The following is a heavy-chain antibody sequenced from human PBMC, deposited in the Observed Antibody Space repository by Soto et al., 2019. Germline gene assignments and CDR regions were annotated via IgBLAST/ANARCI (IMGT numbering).Heavy chain of an antibody. D-gene: IGHD1-1*01. CDR3: ARGRPTGYSYYGMDV. J-gene: IGHJ6*02. CDR2: ISSSSTFI. Sequence: SLRLSCAASGFTFNSYSMNWVRQAPGKGLEWVSSISSSSTFIYDADSVKGRFSIPRDNAKNSLFLQMNSLRAEDTAVYFCARGRPTGYSYYGMDVWGQGTTVTVSS. CDR1: GFTFNSYS. V-gene: IGHV3-21*01.